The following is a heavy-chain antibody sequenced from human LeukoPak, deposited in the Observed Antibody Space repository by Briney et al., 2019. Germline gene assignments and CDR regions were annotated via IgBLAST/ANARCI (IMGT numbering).Heavy chain of an antibody. J-gene: IGHJ4*02. D-gene: IGHD3-22*01. CDR2: INAGNGNT. V-gene: IGHV1-3*01. CDR3: ASNREDDSSGYYYDLGY. CDR1: GYTFTSYA. Sequence: GASVKVSCKASGYTFTSYAMHWVRQAPGQRLEWMGWINAGNGNTKYSQKFQGRVTITRDTSASTAYMELSSLRSEDTAVYYCASNREDDSSGYYYDLGYWGQGTLVTVSS.